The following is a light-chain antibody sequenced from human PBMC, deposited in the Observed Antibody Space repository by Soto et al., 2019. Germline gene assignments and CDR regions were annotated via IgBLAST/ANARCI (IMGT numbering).Light chain of an antibody. Sequence: EIVLTQSPGTLSLSPGERITLSCRASQSVSGSYLAWYQQKPGQAPRLLIYDASSRATGIPDRFSGGGSGTDFTLTISRLEPEDFAVYYCQQFSSYPLTFGGGTKVDIK. CDR3: QQFSSYPLT. CDR1: QSVSGSY. CDR2: DAS. J-gene: IGKJ4*01. V-gene: IGKV3-20*01.